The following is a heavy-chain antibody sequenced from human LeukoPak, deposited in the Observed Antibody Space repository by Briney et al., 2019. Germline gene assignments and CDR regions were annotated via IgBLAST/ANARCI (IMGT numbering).Heavy chain of an antibody. V-gene: IGHV3-30*02. CDR3: VRGLGRITMIVVVITHAFDI. D-gene: IGHD3-22*01. Sequence: GGSLRLSCAASGFTFSSYGMHWVRQAPGKGLEWVAFIRYDGSNKYYADSVKGRFTISRDNSKNTLYLQTNSLRAEDTAVYYCVRGLGRITMIVVVITHAFDIWGQGTMVTVSS. CDR2: IRYDGSNK. CDR1: GFTFSSYG. J-gene: IGHJ3*02.